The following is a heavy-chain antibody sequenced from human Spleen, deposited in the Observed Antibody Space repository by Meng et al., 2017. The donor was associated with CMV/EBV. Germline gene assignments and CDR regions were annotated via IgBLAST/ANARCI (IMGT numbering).Heavy chain of an antibody. CDR1: GFSLSDYY. J-gene: IGHJ4*02. Sequence: ASGFSLSDYYMGWVRQAPGKGLEWISHISVSGSSIKYADSVKGRFSLSRDNAKNSLSLQMNSLRAEDTAIYYCAKDNGGRSDYFDYWGQGTLVTVSS. D-gene: IGHD2-8*01. V-gene: IGHV3-11*04. CDR3: AKDNGGRSDYFDY. CDR2: ISVSGSSI.